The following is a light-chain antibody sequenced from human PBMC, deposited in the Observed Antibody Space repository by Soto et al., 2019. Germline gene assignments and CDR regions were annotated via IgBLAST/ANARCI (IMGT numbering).Light chain of an antibody. CDR1: QSVSSN. J-gene: IGKJ5*01. CDR3: QQYNNWPPIT. V-gene: IGKV3-15*01. Sequence: EIVMTQSPATLSVSAGERATLSWRASQSVSSNFAWYQQKPGQAPRLLIYGASTRATGIPARFSGSGSGTEFTLTISSLQPEDFAVYYCQQYNNWPPITFGQGTRLEIK. CDR2: GAS.